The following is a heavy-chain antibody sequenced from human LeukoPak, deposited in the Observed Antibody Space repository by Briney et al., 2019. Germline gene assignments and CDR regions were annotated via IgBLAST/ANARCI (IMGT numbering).Heavy chain of an antibody. Sequence: ASVKVSCKASGYTFTTSFTHWVRQAPGQGLEWMGVINPSGTSTDYAQRFQGRVTMTRDTSTNTVYMELSSLRSEDTAVYYCARPHGESYYYFDYWGQGTLVTVSS. CDR3: ARPHGESYYYFDY. J-gene: IGHJ4*02. CDR1: GYTFTTSF. V-gene: IGHV1-46*01. D-gene: IGHD1-26*01. CDR2: INPSGTST.